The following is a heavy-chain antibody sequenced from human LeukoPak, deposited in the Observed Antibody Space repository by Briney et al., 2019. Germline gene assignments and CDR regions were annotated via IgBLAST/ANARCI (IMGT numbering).Heavy chain of an antibody. CDR3: ARGGAHSYRQYYFDY. D-gene: IGHD3-16*02. Sequence: SQTLSLTCTVSGGSISSGDYYWSWIRQPPGKGLEGIGYIYYSGSTYYNPSLKSRATISVDTSKNQFSLTLSSVTAADTDGYFCARGGAHSYRQYYFDYWGQGTLVTVSS. CDR1: GGSISSGDYY. V-gene: IGHV4-30-4*01. J-gene: IGHJ4*02. CDR2: IYYSGST.